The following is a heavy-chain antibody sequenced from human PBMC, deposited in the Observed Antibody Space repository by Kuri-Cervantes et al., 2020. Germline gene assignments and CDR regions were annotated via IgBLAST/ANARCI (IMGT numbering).Heavy chain of an antibody. V-gene: IGHV2-70D*14. Sequence: SGPTLVKPTQTLTLTCTFSGFSLRTSGMRVSWIRQPPGKALEWLARIDWNDDKFYSTSLKTRLTISKDTSKNQVVLTMTNMDPVDTATYYCARTHFTGFDPWGQGTLVTVSS. J-gene: IGHJ5*02. CDR2: IDWNDDK. CDR1: GFSLRTSGMR. D-gene: IGHD2/OR15-2a*01. CDR3: ARTHFTGFDP.